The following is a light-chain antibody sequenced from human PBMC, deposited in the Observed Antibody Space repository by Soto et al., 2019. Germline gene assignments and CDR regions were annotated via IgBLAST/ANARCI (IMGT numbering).Light chain of an antibody. CDR1: QTVLYSSNNKNY. J-gene: IGKJ2*01. Sequence: DIVMTQSPDSLDVSLGERATINCKSSQTVLYSSNNKNYLTWYQQKPGQPPKMLIYWASTRESGVPDRFSGSGSVTDFTLTISGLQAEDVAVYFCQQYYSIPYTFGQGTKLEIK. V-gene: IGKV4-1*01. CDR3: QQYYSIPYT. CDR2: WAS.